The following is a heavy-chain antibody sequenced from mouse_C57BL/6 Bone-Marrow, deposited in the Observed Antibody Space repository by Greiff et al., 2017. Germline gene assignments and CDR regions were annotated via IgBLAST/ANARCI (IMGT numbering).Heavy chain of an antibody. Sequence: EVQLVESGGGLVKPGGSLKLSCAASGFTFSDYGMHWVRQAPEKGLEWVAYISSGSSTIYYADTVKGRFTISRDNAKNTLFLQMTSLRSEDTAMYYCARRRNSSGPFAYWGQGTLVTVSA. D-gene: IGHD3-2*02. CDR3: ARRRNSSGPFAY. J-gene: IGHJ3*01. CDR1: GFTFSDYG. CDR2: ISSGSSTI. V-gene: IGHV5-17*01.